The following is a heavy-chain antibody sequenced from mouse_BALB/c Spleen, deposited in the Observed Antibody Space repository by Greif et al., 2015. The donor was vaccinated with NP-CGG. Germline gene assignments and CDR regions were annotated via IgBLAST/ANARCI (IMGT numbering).Heavy chain of an antibody. CDR1: GFSLTSYG. J-gene: IGHJ4*01. V-gene: IGHV2-5*01. CDR2: IWRGGSP. CDR3: AVNWDYAMDY. D-gene: IGHD4-1*02. Sequence: VKVEESGPGLVQPSQSLSITCTVSGFSLTSYGVHWVRQSPGKGLEWLGVIWRGGSPDYNAAFMSRLSITKDNSKSXVFFKMNSLQADDTAIYYCAVNWDYAMDYWGQGTSVTVSS.